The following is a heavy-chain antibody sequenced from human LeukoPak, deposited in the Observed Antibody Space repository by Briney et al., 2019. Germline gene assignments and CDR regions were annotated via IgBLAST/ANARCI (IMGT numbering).Heavy chain of an antibody. D-gene: IGHD2-15*01. Sequence: GGSLRLSCTASGFTFSGCEMTWVRQAPGKGLEWMSYISVNGGAMHYADSVRGRFTTSRDDAKNSLYLHMNSLRVEDTAIYYCARKADRLGGVGRDRYFDLWGRGTLITVSS. J-gene: IGHJ2*01. V-gene: IGHV3-48*03. CDR2: ISVNGGAM. CDR1: GFTFSGCE. CDR3: ARKADRLGGVGRDRYFDL.